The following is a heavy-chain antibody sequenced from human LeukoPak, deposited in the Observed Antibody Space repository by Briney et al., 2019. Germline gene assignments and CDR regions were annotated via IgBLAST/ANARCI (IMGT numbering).Heavy chain of an antibody. V-gene: IGHV4-4*02. CDR1: GGSIISTNW. CDR2: VYYSGST. Sequence: SETLSLTCAVSGGSIISTNWWAWVRQSPGKGLEWIGEVYYSGSTHYNPSLKSRLTILVDKSKNQFSLNLNSVTAADTAVYYCARLEYFYDSSGYYFLFDQWGQGTPVTVSS. J-gene: IGHJ4*02. CDR3: ARLEYFYDSSGYYFLFDQ. D-gene: IGHD3-22*01.